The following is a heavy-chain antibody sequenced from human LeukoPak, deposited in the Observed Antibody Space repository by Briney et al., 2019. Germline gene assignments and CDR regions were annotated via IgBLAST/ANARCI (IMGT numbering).Heavy chain of an antibody. Sequence: PSETLSLTCTVSGGSISSSSYYWGWIRQPPGKGLEWIGSIYYSGSTYYNPSLKSRVTISVDTSKNQFSLKLSSVTAADTAVYYCARGTRTWVRFYDAFDIWGQGTMVTVSS. D-gene: IGHD3-3*01. J-gene: IGHJ3*02. V-gene: IGHV4-39*07. CDR2: IYYSGST. CDR1: GGSISSSSYY. CDR3: ARGTRTWVRFYDAFDI.